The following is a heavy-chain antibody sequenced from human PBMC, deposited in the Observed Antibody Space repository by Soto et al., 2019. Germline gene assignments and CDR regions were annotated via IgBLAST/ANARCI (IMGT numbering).Heavy chain of an antibody. Sequence: QVQLQESGPGLVKPSETLSLTCTVSGGSISSYYWSWIRQPPGKGLEWIGYIYYSGSTNYNPSLKSRVTISVDPSKNPFSLKLSSVTAADTAVYYCARHGPIAAAGTVFDYWGQGTLVTVSS. D-gene: IGHD6-13*01. V-gene: IGHV4-59*08. CDR2: IYYSGST. CDR3: ARHGPIAAAGTVFDY. CDR1: GGSISSYY. J-gene: IGHJ4*02.